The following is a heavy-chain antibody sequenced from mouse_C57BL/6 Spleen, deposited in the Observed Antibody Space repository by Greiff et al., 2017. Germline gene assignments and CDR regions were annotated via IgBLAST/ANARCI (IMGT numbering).Heavy chain of an antibody. CDR2: INPNNGGT. V-gene: IGHV1-22*01. CDR1: GYTFTDYN. CDR3: ASPPLIATVVGDWYFDV. Sequence: EVQLQQSGPELVKPGASVKMSCKASGYTFTDYNMHWVKQSHGKNLEWIGYINPNNGGTSYNQKFKGKATLTVNKSSSTAYMELRSLTSEDSAVYYCASPPLIATVVGDWYFDVWGTGTTVTVSS. D-gene: IGHD1-1*01. J-gene: IGHJ1*03.